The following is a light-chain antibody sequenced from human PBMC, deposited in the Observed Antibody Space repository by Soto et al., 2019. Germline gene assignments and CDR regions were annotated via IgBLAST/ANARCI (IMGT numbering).Light chain of an antibody. J-gene: IGLJ3*02. Sequence: QPVLTQPPSVSGAPGQRVTISCTGSSSDIGAGYDVHWYQQLPGTAPKVLIYGNSNRPSGVPDRFSGSKSGTSASLAITGLQAEDEADYYCQSYDTGLSAWVFGGGTNLTVL. CDR2: GNS. V-gene: IGLV1-40*01. CDR3: QSYDTGLSAWV. CDR1: SSDIGAGYD.